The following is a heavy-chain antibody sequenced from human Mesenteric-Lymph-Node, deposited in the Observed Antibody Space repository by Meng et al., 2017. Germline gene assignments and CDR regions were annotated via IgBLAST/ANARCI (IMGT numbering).Heavy chain of an antibody. CDR1: GGSISSYY. Sequence: SETLSLTCTVSGGSISSYYWSWIRQPPGKGLEWIGYIYYSGSTNYNPSLKSRVTISVDTSKNQFSLKLSSVTAADTAVYYCARANPIWFGGGENWVDPWGQGTLVTVSS. CDR3: ARANPIWFGGGENWVDP. V-gene: IGHV4-59*01. CDR2: IYYSGST. J-gene: IGHJ5*02. D-gene: IGHD3-10*01.